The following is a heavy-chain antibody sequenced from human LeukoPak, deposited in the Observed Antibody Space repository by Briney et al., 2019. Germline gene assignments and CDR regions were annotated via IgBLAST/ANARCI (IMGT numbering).Heavy chain of an antibody. CDR3: ARGLVTHVGLWNY. V-gene: IGHV4-4*08. D-gene: IGHD3-3*01. CDR1: VGSISSFS. Sequence: SETLSLTRSVSVGSISSFSWAWIRQPPGKGLEWIGFVYKRQSANYHPSLESRLTISVDTSNNQFSLKLTPVTAADTAVYYCARGLVTHVGLWNYWGQGSLVTVSS. J-gene: IGHJ4*02. CDR2: VYKRQSA.